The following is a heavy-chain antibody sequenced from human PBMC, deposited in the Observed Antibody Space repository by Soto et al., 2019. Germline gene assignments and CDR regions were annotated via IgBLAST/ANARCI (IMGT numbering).Heavy chain of an antibody. CDR3: ARLPKGSLVTA. J-gene: IGHJ4*02. CDR1: GVSFIDYS. Sequence: LVESGGGLVYPGGSLRLSCVASGVSFIDYSMNWVRQAPAKGLQWVSYISSSRDNTYYADSVKGRFTVSRDNAKNALFLQMNRLRDDDTATYYCARLPKGSLVTAWGQGTRVTVSS. V-gene: IGHV3-48*02. CDR2: ISSSRDNT. D-gene: IGHD2-21*02.